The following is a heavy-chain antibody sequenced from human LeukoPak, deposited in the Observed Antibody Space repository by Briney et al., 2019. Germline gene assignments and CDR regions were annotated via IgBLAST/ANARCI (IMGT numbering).Heavy chain of an antibody. CDR2: ITGVSDVLGNGVYT. Sequence: GGSLRLSCAASGVTFSTYAMSWVRQAPGKRLEWISGITGVSDVLGNGVYTWYANYVKGRFTIYRDNSKNTLHLQMNSLRVDDTALYSCVKGTAAYCTGIICYEFDSWGQGTLVTVSS. CDR1: GVTFSTYA. J-gene: IGHJ4*02. D-gene: IGHD2-8*02. CDR3: VKGTAAYCTGIICYEFDS. V-gene: IGHV3-23*01.